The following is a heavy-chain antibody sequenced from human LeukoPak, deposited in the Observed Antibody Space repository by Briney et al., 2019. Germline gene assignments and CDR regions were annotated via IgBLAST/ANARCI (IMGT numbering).Heavy chain of an antibody. V-gene: IGHV3-7*01. CDR1: GFTFSSYW. Sequence: PGGSLRLSCAASGFTFSSYWMSWVRQAPGKGLEWVANIKQDGSEKYYVDSVKGRFTISRDNAKNSLYLQMNSLRAEDTAVYYCARGWDSGYDSYYFDYWGQGTLVTVSS. D-gene: IGHD5-12*01. J-gene: IGHJ4*02. CDR2: IKQDGSEK. CDR3: ARGWDSGYDSYYFDY.